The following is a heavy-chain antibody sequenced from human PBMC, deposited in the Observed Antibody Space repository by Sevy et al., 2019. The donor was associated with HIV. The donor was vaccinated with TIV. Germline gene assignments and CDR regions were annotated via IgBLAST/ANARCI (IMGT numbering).Heavy chain of an antibody. CDR1: GGSISSGGYY. CDR3: AREKKTDIVVVPAAYYYYYGVDV. J-gene: IGHJ6*02. Sequence: SETLSLTCTVSGGSISSGGYYWSWIRQHPGKGLEWIGYIYYSGSTYYNPSLKSRVTISVDTSKNQLSLKLSSVTAADTAVYYCAREKKTDIVVVPAAYYYYYGVDVWGQGTTVTVSS. CDR2: IYYSGST. V-gene: IGHV4-31*03. D-gene: IGHD2-2*01.